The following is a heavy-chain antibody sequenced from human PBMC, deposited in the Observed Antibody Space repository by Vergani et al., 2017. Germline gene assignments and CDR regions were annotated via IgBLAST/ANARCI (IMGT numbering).Heavy chain of an antibody. Sequence: QVQLVESGGGVVQPGRSLRLSCAASGFTFSSYGMHWVRQAPGKGLEWVAFIRYDGSNKYYADSVKGRFTISRDNSKNTLYLQMNSLRAEDTAVYYCARGSYGDYFGYWGQGTLVTVSS. J-gene: IGHJ4*02. CDR2: IRYDGSNK. CDR3: ARGSYGDYFGY. V-gene: IGHV3-30*02. D-gene: IGHD4-17*01. CDR1: GFTFSSYG.